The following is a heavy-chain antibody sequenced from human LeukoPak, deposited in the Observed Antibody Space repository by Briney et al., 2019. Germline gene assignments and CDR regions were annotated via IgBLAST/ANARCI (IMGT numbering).Heavy chain of an antibody. D-gene: IGHD3-3*01. Sequence: ASVKVSCKASGYTFTNYGITWVRQAPGQGLEWMGWISAHDGTRNYALKHEDRVTMTTDTSTSTAYMELRGLRSDDTAVYYCARDVGVVITTYYFDYWGQGTLVTVSS. CDR3: ARDVGVVITTYYFDY. CDR2: ISAHDGTR. V-gene: IGHV1-18*01. CDR1: GYTFTNYG. J-gene: IGHJ4*02.